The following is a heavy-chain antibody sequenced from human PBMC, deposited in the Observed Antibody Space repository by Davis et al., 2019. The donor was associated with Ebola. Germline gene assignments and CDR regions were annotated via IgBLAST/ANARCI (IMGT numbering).Heavy chain of an antibody. V-gene: IGHV3-48*02. Sequence: GESLKISCAASGFTFSSYSMKWVRQAPGKGLEWVSYISSSSSTIYYADSVKGRFTISRDNAKNSLYLQMNSLRDEDTAVYYCARGWDLGYCSSTSCSIFDYWGQGTLVTVSS. D-gene: IGHD2-2*01. J-gene: IGHJ4*02. CDR3: ARGWDLGYCSSTSCSIFDY. CDR1: GFTFSSYS. CDR2: ISSSSSTI.